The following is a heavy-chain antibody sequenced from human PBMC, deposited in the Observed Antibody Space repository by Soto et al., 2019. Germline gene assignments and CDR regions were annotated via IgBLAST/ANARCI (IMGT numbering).Heavy chain of an antibody. D-gene: IGHD6-6*01. CDR1: GGSISSSSYY. J-gene: IGHJ5*02. CDR2: IYYSGST. Sequence: PSETLSLTCTVSGGSISSSSYYWGWIRQPPGKGLEWIGSIYYSGSTYYNPSLKSRVTISVDTSKNQFSLKLSSVTAADTAVYYCASLEYSPNWFDPWGQGTLVTVSS. V-gene: IGHV4-39*01. CDR3: ASLEYSPNWFDP.